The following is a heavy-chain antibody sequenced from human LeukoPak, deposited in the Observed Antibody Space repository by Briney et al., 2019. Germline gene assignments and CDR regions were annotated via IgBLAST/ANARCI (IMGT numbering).Heavy chain of an antibody. CDR1: GGSISSYY. CDR2: IYYSGST. V-gene: IGHV4-59*01. CDR3: ARGHQRYSSSWYLGY. Sequence: SETLSLTCTVSGGSISSYYWSWIRQPPGKGLEWIGYIYYSGSTNYNPSLKSRVTISVDTSKNQFSLKLSSVTAADTAVYYCARGHQRYSSSWYLGYWGQGTLVTVSS. D-gene: IGHD6-13*01. J-gene: IGHJ4*02.